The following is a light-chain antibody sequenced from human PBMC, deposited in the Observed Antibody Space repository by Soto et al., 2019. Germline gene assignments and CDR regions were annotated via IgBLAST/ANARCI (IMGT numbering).Light chain of an antibody. CDR3: MQALQNPWT. J-gene: IGKJ1*01. V-gene: IGKV2-28*01. CDR2: LGS. CDR1: QSLLHSNGYKY. Sequence: DVVMTQSALSLPVTLGQPSSISCRSSQSLLHSNGYKYLDWYLQKPGQSPQLLIYLGSNRASGVPERFSGSGSGTDFTLKISRVEAEDVGLYYCMQALQNPWTFGQGTKVDIK.